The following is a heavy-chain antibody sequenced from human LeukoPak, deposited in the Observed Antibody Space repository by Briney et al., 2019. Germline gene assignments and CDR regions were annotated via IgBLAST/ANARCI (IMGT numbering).Heavy chain of an antibody. CDR1: GFTFSSYW. J-gene: IGHJ4*02. V-gene: IGHV3-7*01. Sequence: GGSLRLPCAAPGFTFSSYWMSWVRQAPGKGLEWVANIKQDGSEKYYVDSVKGRFTISRDNAKNSLYLQMNSLRAEDTAVYYCATGSRSSGRYYFDYWGQGTLVTVSS. D-gene: IGHD6-19*01. CDR3: ATGSRSSGRYYFDY. CDR2: IKQDGSEK.